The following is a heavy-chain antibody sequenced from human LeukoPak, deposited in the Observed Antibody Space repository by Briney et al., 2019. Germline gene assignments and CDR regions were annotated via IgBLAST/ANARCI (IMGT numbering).Heavy chain of an antibody. Sequence: GGSLRLSCAASGFTFSSYAMHWVRQAPGKGLEWVAVISYDGSNKYYADSVKGRFTISRDNSKNTLYLQMNSLRAEDTAVYYCAREGPEAAVGSVPFDPWGQGTLVTVSS. CDR3: AREGPEAAVGSVPFDP. J-gene: IGHJ5*02. V-gene: IGHV3-30-3*01. D-gene: IGHD6-13*01. CDR2: ISYDGSNK. CDR1: GFTFSSYA.